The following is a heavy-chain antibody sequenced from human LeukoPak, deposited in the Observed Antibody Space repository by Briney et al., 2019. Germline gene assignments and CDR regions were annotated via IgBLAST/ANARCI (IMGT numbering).Heavy chain of an antibody. D-gene: IGHD3-10*01. V-gene: IGHV3-30-3*01. Sequence: GGSLRLSCAASGFTFSSYAMHWVRQAPGKGLEWVAVISYDGSNKYYADSVKGRFTISRDNSKNTLYLQMNSLRAEDTAVYYFARDVGGVVIFDDYGGRGPLVTVS. J-gene: IGHJ4*02. CDR2: ISYDGSNK. CDR3: ARDVGGVVIFDDY. CDR1: GFTFSSYA.